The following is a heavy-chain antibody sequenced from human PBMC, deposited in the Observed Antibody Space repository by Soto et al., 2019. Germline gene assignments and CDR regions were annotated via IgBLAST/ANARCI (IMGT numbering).Heavy chain of an antibody. CDR3: ARLGTTGGVDV. CDR1: GFTFRSYV. CDR2: TSYDGSNN. D-gene: IGHD3-16*01. Sequence: QVQLVESGGGVVQPGTSLRLSCVGSGFTFRSYVIHWVRQAPGKGLEWVALTSYDGSNNFYGDSVKGRFTISRDNSRNTVELQMDSLRLEDTALYYCARLGTTGGVDVWGQGTLVSVSS. J-gene: IGHJ4*02. V-gene: IGHV3-33*05.